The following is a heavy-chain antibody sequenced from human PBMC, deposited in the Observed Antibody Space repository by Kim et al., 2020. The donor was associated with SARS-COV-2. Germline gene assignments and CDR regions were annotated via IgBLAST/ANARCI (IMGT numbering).Heavy chain of an antibody. J-gene: IGHJ4*02. Sequence: GSTNYNPSLKSRVTISVETSKHQVSLKLSSVTAADTAVYYCASLGGTYDCWGQGTLVTVSS. V-gene: IGHV4-59*01. CDR3: ASLGGTYDC. CDR2: GST. D-gene: IGHD1-1*01.